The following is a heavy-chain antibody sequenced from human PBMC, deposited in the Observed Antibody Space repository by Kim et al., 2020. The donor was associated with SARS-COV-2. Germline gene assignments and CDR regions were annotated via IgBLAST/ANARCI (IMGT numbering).Heavy chain of an antibody. Sequence: NDYAVSVKSRITINPDTSKNQLSVQLNSVTPEDTAVYYCARDLAGSGIDYWGQGTLVTVSS. D-gene: IGHD6-13*01. CDR2: N. J-gene: IGHJ4*02. V-gene: IGHV6-1*01. CDR3: ARDLAGSGIDY.